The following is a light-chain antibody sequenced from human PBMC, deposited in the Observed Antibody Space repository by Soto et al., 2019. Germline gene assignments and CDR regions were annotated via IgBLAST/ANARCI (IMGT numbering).Light chain of an antibody. Sequence: EIVLTQSPGTLSLSPGERATLSCRASQSVSNNYLAWYQQKPGQAPRLLIYGASNGATGIPDRFSGSGSGTDFTLTISRLEPEDFAVYYCQQYGSSPITFGQGTRLEI. CDR2: GAS. CDR1: QSVSNNY. V-gene: IGKV3-20*01. J-gene: IGKJ5*01. CDR3: QQYGSSPIT.